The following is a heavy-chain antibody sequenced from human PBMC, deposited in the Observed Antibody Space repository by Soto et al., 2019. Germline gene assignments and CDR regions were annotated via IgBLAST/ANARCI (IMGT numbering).Heavy chain of an antibody. V-gene: IGHV4-39*01. CDR3: ARQDWGHDY. J-gene: IGHJ4*02. Sequence: SETLSLTCTVSGGSISSSSYYWGWIRQPPGKGLEWIGSIYYSGSTYYNPSLKSRVTISVDTSKNQFSLKLSSVTAADTAVYYCARQDWGHDYWGQGTLVTVSS. D-gene: IGHD7-27*01. CDR1: GGSISSSSYY. CDR2: IYYSGST.